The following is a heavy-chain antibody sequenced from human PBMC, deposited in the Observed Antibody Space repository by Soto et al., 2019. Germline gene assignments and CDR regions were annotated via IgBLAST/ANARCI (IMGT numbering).Heavy chain of an antibody. V-gene: IGHV4-39*01. CDR1: GGSISSSSYY. CDR3: ARRTYCTNGVCFDY. Sequence: SETLSLTCTVSGGSISSSSYYWGWIRQPPGKGLEWIGSIYYSGSTYYNPSLKSRVTISVDTSKNQFSLKLSSVTAADTAVYYCARRTYCTNGVCFDYWGQGXLVTVYS. D-gene: IGHD2-8*01. CDR2: IYYSGST. J-gene: IGHJ4*02.